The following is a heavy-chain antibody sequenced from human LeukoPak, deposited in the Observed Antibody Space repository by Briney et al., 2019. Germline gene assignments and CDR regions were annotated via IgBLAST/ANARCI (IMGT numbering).Heavy chain of an antibody. CDR1: GGSISNTNW. D-gene: IGHD1-26*01. CDR2: VSLAGQT. V-gene: IGHV4-4*02. CDR3: SRESGAFCPFGY. J-gene: IGHJ4*02. Sequence: SETLSHTCDVSGGSISNTNWWSWVRQPPGQGLEWIGEVSLAGQTNYNPSLNGRVTMSLDESSNQLSPKLTSVTAADTAIYYCSRESGAFCPFGYWGQGTLVIVPS.